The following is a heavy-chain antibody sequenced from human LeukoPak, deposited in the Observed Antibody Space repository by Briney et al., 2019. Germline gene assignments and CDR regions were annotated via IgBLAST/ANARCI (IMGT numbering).Heavy chain of an antibody. CDR1: GFTFSSYA. J-gene: IGHJ6*03. V-gene: IGHV3-23*01. CDR3: AKAVSPMDV. CDR2: LSGSGGNT. Sequence: GGSLRLSCAASGFTFSSYAMSWVRQAPGKGLEWVSTLSGSGGNTYYADSVKGRFTISRDNSENTLYPQMNSLRAEDTALYYCAKAVSPMDVWGKGTTVTVSS.